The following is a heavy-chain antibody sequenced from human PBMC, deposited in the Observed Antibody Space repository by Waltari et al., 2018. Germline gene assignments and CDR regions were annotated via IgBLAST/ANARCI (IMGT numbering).Heavy chain of an antibody. CDR3: ASGHSSGWYFNY. D-gene: IGHD6-19*01. V-gene: IGHV3-21*01. Sequence: EVQLVESGGGLVKPGGSLRLSCAASGFTFSSYSMNWVRQAPGKGLEWVSSISSSSSYIYYADSVKGRFTISRDNAKNSLYLQMNSLRAEDTAVYYCASGHSSGWYFNYWGQGTLVIVSS. CDR2: ISSSSSYI. J-gene: IGHJ4*02. CDR1: GFTFSSYS.